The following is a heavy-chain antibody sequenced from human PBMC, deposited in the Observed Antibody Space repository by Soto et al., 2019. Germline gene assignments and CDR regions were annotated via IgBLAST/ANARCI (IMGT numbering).Heavy chain of an antibody. Sequence: QVQLQESGPGLVKPSETLSLTCTVSGGSISSYYWSWIRQPPGKGLEWIGYIYYSGSTNYNPSLKSRVTISVDTSKNQFSLKLSSVTAADTAVYYCARHVTAAPIDYWGQGTLVTVSS. CDR3: ARHVTAAPIDY. CDR1: GGSISSYY. V-gene: IGHV4-59*01. J-gene: IGHJ4*02. D-gene: IGHD2-2*01. CDR2: IYYSGST.